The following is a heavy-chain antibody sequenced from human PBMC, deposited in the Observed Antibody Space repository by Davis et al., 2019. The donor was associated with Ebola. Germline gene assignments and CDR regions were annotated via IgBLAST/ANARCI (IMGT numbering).Heavy chain of an antibody. V-gene: IGHV1-46*01. CDR2: INPSGGST. D-gene: IGHD2-2*01. Sequence: GESLKISCKGSGYTFTSYYLHWVRQAPGQGLEWMGIINPSGGSTSYAQKFQGRVTMTRDTSTSTVYMELSSLRSEDTAVYYCQQGHDAFDIWGQGTMVTVSS. CDR3: QQGHDAFDI. J-gene: IGHJ3*02. CDR1: GYTFTSYY.